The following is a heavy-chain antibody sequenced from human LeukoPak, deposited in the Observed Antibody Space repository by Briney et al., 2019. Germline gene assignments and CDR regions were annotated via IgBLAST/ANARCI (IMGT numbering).Heavy chain of an antibody. V-gene: IGHV1-69*05. CDR2: IIPIFGTA. J-gene: IGHJ5*02. CDR3: ARGGLKEYWFDP. CDR1: GGTFSSYA. Sequence: SVKVSCKASGGTFSSYAISWVRQAPGQGLEWMGGIIPIFGTANYAQKFQGRVTITTDESTSTAYMELSSLRSEDTAVYYCARGGLKEYWFDPWGQGTLVTVSS. D-gene: IGHD3-10*01.